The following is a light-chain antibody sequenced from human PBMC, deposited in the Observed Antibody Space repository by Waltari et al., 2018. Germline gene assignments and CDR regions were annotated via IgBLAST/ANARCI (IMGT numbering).Light chain of an antibody. Sequence: EIVMTQAPVTLPVSPGESATLFCRASQSVHSNLAWYQQKPGRGPRLLIYGASIRATGIPARFTGSGSGTEFTLTISRLQSEDFAVYFCQHYNNRPLTFGGGTKVEI. CDR3: QHYNNRPLT. V-gene: IGKV3-15*01. CDR1: QSVHSN. J-gene: IGKJ4*01. CDR2: GAS.